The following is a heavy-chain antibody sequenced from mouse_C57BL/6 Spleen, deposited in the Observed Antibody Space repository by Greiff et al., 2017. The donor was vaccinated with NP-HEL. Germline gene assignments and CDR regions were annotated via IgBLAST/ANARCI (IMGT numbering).Heavy chain of an antibody. Sequence: VQLQQSGAELVRPGASVTLSCKASGYTFTDYEMHWVKQTPVHGLEWIGAIDPETGGTAYNQKFKGKAILTADKSSSTAYMELRSLTSEDSAVYYCTRGELRNFDYWGQGTTLTVSS. CDR2: IDPETGGT. CDR3: TRGELRNFDY. CDR1: GYTFTDYE. D-gene: IGHD3-2*02. V-gene: IGHV1-15*01. J-gene: IGHJ2*01.